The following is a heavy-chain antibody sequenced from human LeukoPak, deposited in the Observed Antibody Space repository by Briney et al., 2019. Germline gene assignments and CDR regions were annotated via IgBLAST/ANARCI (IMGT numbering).Heavy chain of an antibody. Sequence: GGSLRLSCAASGFTFDDYGMSWVRQAPGKGLEWVPGINWNGGSTGYADSVKGRFTISRDYAKNSLYLQMNSLRAEDTALCYCARPPTIKVVGDAFDIWGQGTMVTVSS. CDR2: INWNGGST. D-gene: IGHD3-22*01. CDR1: GFTFDDYG. V-gene: IGHV3-20*04. J-gene: IGHJ3*02. CDR3: ARPPTIKVVGDAFDI.